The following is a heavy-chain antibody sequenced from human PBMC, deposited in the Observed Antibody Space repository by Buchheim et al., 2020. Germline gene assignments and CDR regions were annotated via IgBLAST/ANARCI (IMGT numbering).Heavy chain of an antibody. V-gene: IGHV3-7*01. CDR2: IKQDGSEK. J-gene: IGHJ4*02. CDR1: GSTFSSYW. D-gene: IGHD6-19*01. CDR3: ARDQLAVAGTHYFDY. Sequence: EVQLVESGGGLVQPGGSLRLSCAASGSTFSSYWMSWVRQAPGKGLEWVANIKQDGSEKYYVDSVKGRFTISRDNAKNSLYLQMNSLRAEDTAVYYCARDQLAVAGTHYFDYWGQGTL.